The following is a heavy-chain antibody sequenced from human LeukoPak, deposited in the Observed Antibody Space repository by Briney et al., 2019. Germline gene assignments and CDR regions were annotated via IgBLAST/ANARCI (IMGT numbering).Heavy chain of an antibody. CDR2: IYYSGST. Sequence: SETLSHTCTVSGGSISSGGYYWTWIRQHPGKGLEWIGYIYYSGSTHYNPSLKSRLTISLDTSKNQFSLKLSSVTAADTAVYYCARGGYSGYDLDYWGQGTLVTVSS. CDR1: GGSISSGGYY. J-gene: IGHJ4*02. D-gene: IGHD5-12*01. V-gene: IGHV4-31*03. CDR3: ARGGYSGYDLDY.